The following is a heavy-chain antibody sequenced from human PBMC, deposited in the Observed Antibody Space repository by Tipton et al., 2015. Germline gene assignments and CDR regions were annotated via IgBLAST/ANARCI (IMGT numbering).Heavy chain of an antibody. CDR3: ARDVVLMVSAIPYFDY. CDR2: IRYDGSNA. D-gene: IGHD2-8*01. CDR1: GFTFSIYG. J-gene: IGHJ4*02. V-gene: IGHV3-33*01. Sequence: RSLRLSCAASGFTFSIYGMHWVRQIPGKGLEWLASIRYDGSNAKYAESTKGRFTISRDNSKNTLYLQMNSLRAEDTATYYCARDVVLMVSAIPYFDYWGQGTLVTVSS.